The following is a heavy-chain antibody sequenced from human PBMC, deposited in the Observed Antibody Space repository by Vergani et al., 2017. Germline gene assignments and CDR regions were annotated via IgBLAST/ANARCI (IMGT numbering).Heavy chain of an antibody. CDR3: ARVQRANVLRFLEWLWYMDV. CDR1: GFTFSNYA. V-gene: IGHV3-33*01. J-gene: IGHJ6*03. Sequence: QVQLVESGGGVVQPGRSLRLSCAASGFTFSNYAMHWVRQAPGKGLEWVAVIWYDGSNQYYADSVKGRFTISRDNSKNTLYLQMNSLRAEDTAVYYCARVQRANVLRFLEWLWYMDVWGKGTTVTVSS. CDR2: IWYDGSNQ. D-gene: IGHD3-3*01.